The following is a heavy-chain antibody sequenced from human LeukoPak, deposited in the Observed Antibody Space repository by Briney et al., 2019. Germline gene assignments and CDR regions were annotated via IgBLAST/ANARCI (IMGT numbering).Heavy chain of an antibody. V-gene: IGHV4-4*07. CDR1: GGSLSSYY. CDR2: IYTSGST. Sequence: SQTLSLTCTVSGGSLSSYYWSWIRQPAGKGREWIGRIYTSGSTNYNPSLKTRVTMSVDTSKNQFSLKLSSVTAADPAVYYCARDPDYYGSGSYPNWFDPWGQGTLVTVSS. J-gene: IGHJ5*02. D-gene: IGHD3-10*01. CDR3: ARDPDYYGSGSYPNWFDP.